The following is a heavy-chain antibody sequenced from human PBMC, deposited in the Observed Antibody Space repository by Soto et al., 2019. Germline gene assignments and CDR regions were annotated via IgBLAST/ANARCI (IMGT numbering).Heavy chain of an antibody. D-gene: IGHD3-9*01. CDR3: ARSAYYDILTGPLHYYYYGMDV. CDR2: INPNSGGT. J-gene: IGHJ6*02. Sequence: GASVKVSCKASGYTFTGYYMHWVRQAPGQGLEWMGWINPNSGGTNYAQKFQGWVTMTRDTSISTAYMELSRLRSDDTAVYYCARSAYYDILTGPLHYYYYGMDVWGQGTTVTVSS. CDR1: GYTFTGYY. V-gene: IGHV1-2*04.